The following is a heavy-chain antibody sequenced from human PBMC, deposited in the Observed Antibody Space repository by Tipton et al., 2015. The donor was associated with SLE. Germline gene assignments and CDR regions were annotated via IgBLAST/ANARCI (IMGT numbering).Heavy chain of an antibody. CDR3: ARDKAVIYGSGSTTSPGWFDP. CDR2: INPNSGDT. Sequence: QSGAEVKKPGASVKVSCKASGYSFSGYYMHWVRQAPGQGLEWMGWINPNSGDTNYAKKFQDRVTMTRDTSITTAYMEVSRLRSDDTAVYYCARDKAVIYGSGSTTSPGWFDPWGQGTLVTVSS. CDR1: GYSFSGYY. J-gene: IGHJ5*02. V-gene: IGHV1-2*02. D-gene: IGHD3-10*01.